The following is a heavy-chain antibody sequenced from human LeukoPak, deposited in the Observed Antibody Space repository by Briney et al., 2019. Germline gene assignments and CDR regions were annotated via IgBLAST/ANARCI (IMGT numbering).Heavy chain of an antibody. CDR1: GYTFTGYY. CDR3: TTIYVLGYFDY. V-gene: IGHV1-2*02. Sequence: CASVKVSCKASGYTFTGYYMRWVRQAPGQGLEWMGWINPNSGGTNYAQKFQGRVTMTRDTSISTAYMELSRLRSDDTAVYYCTTIYVLGYFDYWGQGTLVTVSS. D-gene: IGHD2-8*02. J-gene: IGHJ4*02. CDR2: INPNSGGT.